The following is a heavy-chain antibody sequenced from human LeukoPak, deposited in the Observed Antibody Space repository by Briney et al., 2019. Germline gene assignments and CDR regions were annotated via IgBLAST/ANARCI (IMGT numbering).Heavy chain of an antibody. D-gene: IGHD6-19*01. Sequence: PGGSLRLSCAASGFTFSNYGMSWVRQAPGKGLEWVSAISHSGGSTYYADSVRGRFTISRDNSKNTLYLQMNSLRAEDTAIYYCARSERYNSGWYFYFDYWGQGTLVTVSS. CDR2: ISHSGGST. J-gene: IGHJ4*02. CDR3: ARSERYNSGWYFYFDY. CDR1: GFTFSNYG. V-gene: IGHV3-23*01.